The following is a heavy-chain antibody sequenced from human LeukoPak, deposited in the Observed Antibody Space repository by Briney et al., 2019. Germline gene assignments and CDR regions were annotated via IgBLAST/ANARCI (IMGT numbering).Heavy chain of an antibody. V-gene: IGHV3-48*03. CDR3: ARSILRGAPGY. Sequence: GGSLRLSCAGSGFTFSSYDMNWVRQAPGKGLEWVSYIDSGGSTIYYADSVKGRFTVSRDNAKSSLFLQMNSLRAEDTALYYCARSILRGAPGYWDPGCPVTVSS. D-gene: IGHD3-10*01. CDR1: GFTFSSYD. CDR2: IDSGGSTI. J-gene: IGHJ4*02.